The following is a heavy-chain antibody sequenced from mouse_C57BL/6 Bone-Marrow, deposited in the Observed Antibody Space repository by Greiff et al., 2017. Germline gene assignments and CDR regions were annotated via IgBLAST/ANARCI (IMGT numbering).Heavy chain of an antibody. J-gene: IGHJ4*01. D-gene: IGHD2-1*01. CDR2: IDPSDSYT. V-gene: IGHV1-69*01. Sequence: VQLQQPGAELVMPGASVKLSCKASGYTFTSYWMHWVKQRPGQGLEWIGEIDPSDSYTNYNQKFKGKSTLTVDKSSSTAYMQLSSLTSEDSAVDYCARGYYGNYVFYYAMDYWGQGTSVTVSS. CDR1: GYTFTSYW. CDR3: ARGYYGNYVFYYAMDY.